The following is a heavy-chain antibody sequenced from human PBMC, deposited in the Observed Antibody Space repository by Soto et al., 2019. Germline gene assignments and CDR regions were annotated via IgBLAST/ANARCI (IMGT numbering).Heavy chain of an antibody. D-gene: IGHD3-22*01. CDR2: ISGSGGST. CDR1: GFTFSSYA. V-gene: IGHV3-23*01. J-gene: IGHJ6*02. Sequence: EVQVLESGGGLVQPGGSLRLSCAASGFTFSSYAMSWVRQAPGKGLAWVSGISGSGGSTYYADSVKGRFTISRDNSKNTLYLQMNSLRAEDTAVYYCAKDESYDESSGYYYVRAMDVWGQGTTVTVSS. CDR3: AKDESYDESSGYYYVRAMDV.